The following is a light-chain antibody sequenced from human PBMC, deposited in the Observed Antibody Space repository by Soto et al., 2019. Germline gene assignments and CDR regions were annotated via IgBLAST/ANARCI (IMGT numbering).Light chain of an antibody. J-gene: IGKJ1*01. CDR1: QSVSRN. CDR3: QQYTDWPTT. Sequence: EIVMTQSPATLSVSPGEIATFYCRASQSVSRNLAWYQQRPGQAPRFIIYDASTRATGVPAGFSGGGSGTDFTLTVTSLQSEDVGMYYCQQYTDWPTTFGQGTKVDIK. CDR2: DAS. V-gene: IGKV3-15*01.